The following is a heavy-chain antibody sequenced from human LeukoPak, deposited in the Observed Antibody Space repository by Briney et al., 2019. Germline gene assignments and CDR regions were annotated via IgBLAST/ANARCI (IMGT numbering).Heavy chain of an antibody. CDR3: AIQPGGVAPYYFDY. Sequence: GESLKISCKGSGYSFTSYWISWVRQMPGKGLEWMGRIDPSDSYTNYSPSFQGHVTISADKSISTAYLQWSSLKASDTAMYYCAIQPGGVAPYYFDYWGQGTLVTVSS. J-gene: IGHJ4*02. CDR1: GYSFTSYW. CDR2: IDPSDSYT. V-gene: IGHV5-10-1*01. D-gene: IGHD3-16*01.